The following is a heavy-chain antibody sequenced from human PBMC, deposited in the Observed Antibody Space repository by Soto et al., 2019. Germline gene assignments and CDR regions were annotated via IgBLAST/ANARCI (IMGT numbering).Heavy chain of an antibody. CDR3: AKAVPPDY. Sequence: QVQLVESGGGVVQPGRSLRLSCAASGFTFSSYGMHWVRQAPGKGLEWVAVISYDGSNKYYADSVKGRFTISRDNSKNTLYLQMNSLRAEDTAVYYCAKAVPPDYWGQGTLVTVSS. J-gene: IGHJ4*02. V-gene: IGHV3-30*18. CDR2: ISYDGSNK. CDR1: GFTFSSYG.